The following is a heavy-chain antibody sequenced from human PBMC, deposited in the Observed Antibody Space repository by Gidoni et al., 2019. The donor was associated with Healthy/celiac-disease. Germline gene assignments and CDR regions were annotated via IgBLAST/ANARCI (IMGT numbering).Heavy chain of an antibody. V-gene: IGHV3-23*01. CDR1: GFTFGSYD. D-gene: IGHD4-17*01. CDR3: AKAYDYGDPDAFDI. J-gene: IGHJ3*02. Sequence: EVQPLESGGGLVQPGGSLRLSCAASGFTFGSYDLSWVRHAPGKGLEWVSAISGSGGSTYYADAVKGRFTIARDNSKNTLYLQMNSLRAEDTAVYYCAKAYDYGDPDAFDIWGQGTMVTVSS. CDR2: ISGSGGST.